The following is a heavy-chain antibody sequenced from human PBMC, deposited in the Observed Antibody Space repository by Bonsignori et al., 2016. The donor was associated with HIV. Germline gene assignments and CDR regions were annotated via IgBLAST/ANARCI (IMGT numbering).Heavy chain of an antibody. D-gene: IGHD6-13*01. CDR3: ARLVHSSSWSATAYYMDV. CDR2: ISSSSSYI. Sequence: WIRQPPGKGLEWVSSISSSSSYIYYADSVKGRFTISRDNAKNSLYLQMNSLRAEDTAVYYCARLVHSSSWSATAYYMDVWGKGTTVTVSS. J-gene: IGHJ6*03. V-gene: IGHV3-21*01.